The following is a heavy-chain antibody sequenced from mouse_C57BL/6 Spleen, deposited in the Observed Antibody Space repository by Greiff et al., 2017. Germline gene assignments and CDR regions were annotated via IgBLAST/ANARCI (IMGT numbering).Heavy chain of an antibody. Sequence: VQLQQSGAELARPGASVKLSCKASGYTFTSYGISWVKQRTGQGLEWIGEIYPRSGNTYYNEKFKGKATLTGDKSSSTAYMELRSLTSEDSAVYFCARPGSSYVFDYWGQGTTLTVSA. CDR2: IYPRSGNT. J-gene: IGHJ2*01. CDR1: GYTFTSYG. V-gene: IGHV1-81*01. D-gene: IGHD1-1*01. CDR3: ARPGSSYVFDY.